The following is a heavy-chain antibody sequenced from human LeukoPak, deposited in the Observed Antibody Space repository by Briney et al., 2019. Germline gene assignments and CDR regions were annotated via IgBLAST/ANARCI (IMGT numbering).Heavy chain of an antibody. Sequence: GGSLRLSCAVSGFTFSNAWMSWVRQAPGKGLEWVAVISYDGSNKFYADSVKGRFTFSRDNSKNTLYLQMNSLRAEETAVYYCARGTVTSRTWYFDLWGRGTLVTVSS. CDR2: ISYDGSNK. J-gene: IGHJ2*01. CDR3: ARGTVTSRTWYFDL. CDR1: GFTFSNAW. V-gene: IGHV3-30*03. D-gene: IGHD4-17*01.